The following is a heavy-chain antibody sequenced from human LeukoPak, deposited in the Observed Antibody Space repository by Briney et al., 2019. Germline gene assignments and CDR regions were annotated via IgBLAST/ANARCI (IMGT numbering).Heavy chain of an antibody. CDR3: AASGADYDFWSGYH. J-gene: IGHJ4*02. V-gene: IGHV1-58*01. Sequence: SVKVSCKASGFTFTSSAVQWVRQARGQRFEWIGWIVVGSGNTNYAQKFQERVTITRDMSTSTAYMELSSLRSEDTAVYYCAASGADYDFWSGYHWGQGTLVTVSS. CDR1: GFTFTSSA. D-gene: IGHD3-3*01. CDR2: IVVGSGNT.